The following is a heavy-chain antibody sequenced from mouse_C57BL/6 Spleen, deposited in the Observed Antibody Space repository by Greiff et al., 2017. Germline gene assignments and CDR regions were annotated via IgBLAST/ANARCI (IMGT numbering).Heavy chain of an antibody. J-gene: IGHJ2*01. D-gene: IGHD1-1*01. CDR1: GYTFTSYG. Sequence: QVQLQQSGAELARPGASVKLSCKASGYTFTSYGISWVKQRTGQGLEWIGEIYPRSGNTHYNEKFKGKATLTADKSSSTAYMELRSLTSEDSAVYVCARSEKYYGSSYDDYWGQGTTLTVSS. V-gene: IGHV1-81*01. CDR3: ARSEKYYGSSYDDY. CDR2: IYPRSGNT.